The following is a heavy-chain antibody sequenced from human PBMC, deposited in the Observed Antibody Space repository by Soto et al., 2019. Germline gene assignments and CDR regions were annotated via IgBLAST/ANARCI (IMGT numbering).Heavy chain of an antibody. J-gene: IGHJ5*02. CDR2: ISSSSSYI. CDR3: ARLQSSGPKYCSGGSCYAGTRWFDP. V-gene: IGHV3-21*03. D-gene: IGHD2-15*01. Sequence: GGSLRLSCAASGFTFSSYSMNWVLQAPWKGLEWVSSISSSSSYIYYADSVKGRFTISRDNAKNSLYLQMNSLRAEDTAVYYCARLQSSGPKYCSGGSCYAGTRWFDPWGQGTLVTVSS. CDR1: GFTFSSYS.